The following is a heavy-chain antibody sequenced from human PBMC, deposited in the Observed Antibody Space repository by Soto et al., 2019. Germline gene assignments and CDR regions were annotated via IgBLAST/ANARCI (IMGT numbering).Heavy chain of an antibody. CDR1: GFTFSSYW. D-gene: IGHD6-6*01. CDR3: ARAPLGGSLSPYFDY. V-gene: IGHV3-74*01. CDR2: INSDGSST. J-gene: IGHJ4*02. Sequence: GGSLRLSCAASGFTFSSYWMHWVLQAPGKRLVWVSRINSDGSSTSYAASVKGRLTISRDHAKNTLYLQMNSLRAEDTAVYYCARAPLGGSLSPYFDYWGQGTLVTVSS.